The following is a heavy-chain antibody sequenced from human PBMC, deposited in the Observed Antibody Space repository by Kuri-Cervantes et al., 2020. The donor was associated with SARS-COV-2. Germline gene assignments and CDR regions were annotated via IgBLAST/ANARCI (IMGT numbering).Heavy chain of an antibody. CDR1: GGSISSYY. CDR3: ARVCYDFWSGYYTSYYYMDF. J-gene: IGHJ6*03. CDR2: IYTSGST. D-gene: IGHD3-3*01. V-gene: IGHV4-4*07. Sequence: SETLSLTCTVSGGSISSYYWSWIRQPAGKGLEWIGRIYTSGSTNYNPSLKSRVTISVDTSKNQFSLKLSSVTAADTAVYYCARVCYDFWSGYYTSYYYMDFWGKGTTVT.